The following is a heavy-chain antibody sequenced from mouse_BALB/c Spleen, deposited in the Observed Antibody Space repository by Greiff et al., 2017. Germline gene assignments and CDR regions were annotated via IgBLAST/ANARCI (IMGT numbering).Heavy chain of an antibody. CDR1: GYTFTSYW. Sequence: SGAELAKPGASVKMSCKASGYTFTSYWMHWVKQRPGQGLEWIGYINPSTGYTEYNQKFKDKATLTADKSSSTAYMQLSSLTSEDSAVYYCARSPVRRYFDYWGQGTTLTVSS. CDR3: ARSPVRRYFDY. J-gene: IGHJ2*01. D-gene: IGHD2-14*01. CDR2: INPSTGYT. V-gene: IGHV1-7*01.